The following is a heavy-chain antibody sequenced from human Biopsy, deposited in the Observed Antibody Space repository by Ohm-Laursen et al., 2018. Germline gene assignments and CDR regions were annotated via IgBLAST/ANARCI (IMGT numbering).Heavy chain of an antibody. CDR1: GFTLSSYS. J-gene: IGHJ6*02. D-gene: IGHD1-26*01. Sequence: FPRLSCTASGFTLSSYSMNWVRQTPGKGLEWVSTISSSSDNIYYVDSVKGRFTISRDNAKNSLYLQMNSLRAEDTAVYYCARSRGSSGIATIYYYGMDVWGQGTTVTVSS. CDR2: ISSSSDNI. CDR3: ARSRGSSGIATIYYYGMDV. V-gene: IGHV3-21*01.